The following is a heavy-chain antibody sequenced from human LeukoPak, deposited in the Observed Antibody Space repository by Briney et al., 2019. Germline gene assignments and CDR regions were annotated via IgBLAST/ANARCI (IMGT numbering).Heavy chain of an antibody. CDR3: AAKYYDFWSGYPPKGYYYMDV. D-gene: IGHD3-3*01. CDR2: IYYSGST. CDR1: GGSISSSSYY. Sequence: SETLSLTCTVSGGSISSSSYYWGWIRQPPGKGLEWIGSIYYSGSTYYNPSLKSRVTISVDTSKNQFSLKLSSVTAADTAVYYCAAKYYDFWSGYPPKGYYYMDVWGKGTTVTVSS. V-gene: IGHV4-39*07. J-gene: IGHJ6*03.